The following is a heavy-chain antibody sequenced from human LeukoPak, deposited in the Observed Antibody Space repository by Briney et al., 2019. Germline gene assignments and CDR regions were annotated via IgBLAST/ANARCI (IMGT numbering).Heavy chain of an antibody. Sequence: PGGSLRLSCAASGFSFNKYGMHWVRQAPGKGLEWVAFIRNDGSRKYYRESVKGRFTISRDNAKDTVYLRMNSLREDETAVYYCAKDVLVVGGEDYHYGMDVWGQGTTVIVSS. CDR2: IRNDGSRK. J-gene: IGHJ6*02. D-gene: IGHD1-26*01. CDR3: AKDVLVVGGEDYHYGMDV. V-gene: IGHV3-30*02. CDR1: GFSFNKYG.